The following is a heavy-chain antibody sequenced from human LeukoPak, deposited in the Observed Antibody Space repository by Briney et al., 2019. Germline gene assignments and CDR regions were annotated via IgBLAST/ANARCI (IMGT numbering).Heavy chain of an antibody. V-gene: IGHV4-59*01. CDR2: IYYSGST. Sequence: PSETLSLTCTVPGGSISGYYWSWIRQPPGKGLEWIGYIYYSGSTNYNPSLKSRVTISVDASKNQFSLKLSSVTAADTAVYYCARDRGPRYSSGWSFDYWGQGTLVTVSS. J-gene: IGHJ4*02. CDR1: GGSISGYY. CDR3: ARDRGPRYSSGWSFDY. D-gene: IGHD6-19*01.